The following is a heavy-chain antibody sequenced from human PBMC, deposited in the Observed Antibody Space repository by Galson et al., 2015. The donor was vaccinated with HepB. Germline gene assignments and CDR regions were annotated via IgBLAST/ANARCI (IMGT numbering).Heavy chain of an antibody. D-gene: IGHD6-13*01. J-gene: IGHJ5*02. Sequence: SVKVSCKASGGTFSSYAISWVRQAPGQGLEWMGGIIPIFGTANYAQKFQGRVTITADKSTSTAYMELSSLRSEDTAVYYCARGPSIAAAGMAGWFDPWGQGTLVTVSS. CDR3: ARGPSIAAAGMAGWFDP. V-gene: IGHV1-69*06. CDR2: IIPIFGTA. CDR1: GGTFSSYA.